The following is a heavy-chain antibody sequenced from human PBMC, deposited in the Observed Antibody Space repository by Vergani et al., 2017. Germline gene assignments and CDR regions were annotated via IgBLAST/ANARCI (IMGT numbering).Heavy chain of an antibody. CDR1: GGSISSYY. CDR3: ARGAYSSSPFDY. V-gene: IGHV4-59*01. CDR2: IYYSGST. D-gene: IGHD6-6*01. Sequence: QVQLQESGPGLVKPSETLSLTCTVSGGSISSYYWSWIRQHQGKGLEWIGYIYYSGSTNYNPSLKSRVTISVDTSKNQFSLKLSSVTAADTAVYYCARGAYSSSPFDYWGQGTLVTVSS. J-gene: IGHJ4*02.